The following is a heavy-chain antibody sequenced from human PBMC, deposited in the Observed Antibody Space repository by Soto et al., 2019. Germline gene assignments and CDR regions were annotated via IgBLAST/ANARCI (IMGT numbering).Heavy chain of an antibody. CDR2: ISHTGTT. Sequence: SETLSLTCAVSGGSISSSNWWSWVRQPPGRGLEWIGKISHTGTTYYNPSLESRITISVEKSKNQFSLKLTSVTAADTAVFYCARHIPIDNILGFDYWGPGTLVTVSS. V-gene: IGHV4-4*02. D-gene: IGHD2-21*01. CDR3: ARHIPIDNILGFDY. J-gene: IGHJ4*01. CDR1: GGSISSSNW.